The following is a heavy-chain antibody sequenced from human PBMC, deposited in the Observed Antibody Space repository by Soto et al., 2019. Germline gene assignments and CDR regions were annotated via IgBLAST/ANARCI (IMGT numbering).Heavy chain of an antibody. CDR3: ARHRRWLQFPFSSEGFDI. CDR2: IDPSDSYT. J-gene: IGHJ3*02. D-gene: IGHD5-12*01. Sequence: PGESLKISCKGSGYSFTSYWISWVRQMPGKVLEWMGRIDPSDSYTNYSPSFQGHVTISADKSISTAYLQWSSLKASDTAMYYCARHRRWLQFPFSSEGFDIWGQGTMVTVPS. V-gene: IGHV5-10-1*01. CDR1: GYSFTSYW.